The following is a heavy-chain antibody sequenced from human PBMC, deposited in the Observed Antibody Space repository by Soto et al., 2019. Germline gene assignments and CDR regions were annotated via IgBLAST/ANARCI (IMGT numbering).Heavy chain of an antibody. D-gene: IGHD6-6*01. V-gene: IGHV3-9*01. CDR3: AKDKYSSSSGPFDP. J-gene: IGHJ5*02. Sequence: EVQLVESGGGLVQPGRSLRLSCAASGFTFDDYAMHWVRQAPGKGLEWVSGISWNSGSIGYADSVKGRFTISRDNAKNSLYLQMNSLRAEDTALYYCAKDKYSSSSGPFDPWGQGTLVTVSS. CDR2: ISWNSGSI. CDR1: GFTFDDYA.